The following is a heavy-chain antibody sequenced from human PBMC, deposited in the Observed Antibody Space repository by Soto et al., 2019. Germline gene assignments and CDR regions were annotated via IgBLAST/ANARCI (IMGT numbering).Heavy chain of an antibody. CDR3: VRGDGSAAAGPYFHYGLDV. Sequence: QVQLVESGGGVVQPGESLRLACEASGFVFSRFGMHWVRQAPGKGLEWVAVIWYDGNNKYYGDSVKGRFTISRDNSKNMVYLQMSRLGVHDTAVYYWVRGDGSAAAGPYFHYGLDVWGQGTTVTVSS. D-gene: IGHD6-13*01. CDR1: GFVFSRFG. V-gene: IGHV3-33*08. J-gene: IGHJ6*02. CDR2: IWYDGNNK.